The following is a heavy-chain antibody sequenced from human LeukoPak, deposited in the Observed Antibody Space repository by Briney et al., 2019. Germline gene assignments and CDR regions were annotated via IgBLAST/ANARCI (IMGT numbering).Heavy chain of an antibody. CDR2: ISGSGGKT. Sequence: PGGSLRLSCAASGFTFSSYGMSWVRQAPGKGLEWVSAISGSGGKTYYADSVKGRFTISRDDSKNTLYLQMNSLRAEDTAVYYCAKDLSPGHYWGQGTLVTVSS. CDR1: GFTFSSYG. J-gene: IGHJ4*02. CDR3: AKDLSPGHY. D-gene: IGHD2/OR15-2a*01. V-gene: IGHV3-23*01.